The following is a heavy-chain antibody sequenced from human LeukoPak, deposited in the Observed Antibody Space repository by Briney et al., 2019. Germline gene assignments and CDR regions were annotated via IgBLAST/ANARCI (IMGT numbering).Heavy chain of an antibody. D-gene: IGHD3-22*01. V-gene: IGHV3-66*01. CDR3: ARERPYYYDSSGYYDL. J-gene: IGHJ4*02. Sequence: GGSLRLSCAASGFTVSSNYMSWVRQAPGKGLEWVSVIYSGGSTYYADSVKGRFTISRDNAKNSLYLQMNSLRAEDTAVYYCARERPYYYDSSGYYDLWGQGTLVTVSS. CDR1: GFTVSSNY. CDR2: IYSGGST.